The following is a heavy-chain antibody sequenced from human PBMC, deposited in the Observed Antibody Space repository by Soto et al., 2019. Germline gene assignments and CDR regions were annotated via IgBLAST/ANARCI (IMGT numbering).Heavy chain of an antibody. D-gene: IGHD3-22*01. V-gene: IGHV1-18*01. CDR2: ISAYNGNT. CDR1: GYTFTSYG. Sequence: ASVKVSCKASGYTFTSYGISWVRQAPGQGLEWMGWISAYNGNTNYAQKLQGRVTMTTDTSTSTAYMELRSLRSDDTAVYYCARVAALSPYYYDSSGYCSDWGQGTLVTVSS. J-gene: IGHJ4*02. CDR3: ARVAALSPYYYDSSGYCSD.